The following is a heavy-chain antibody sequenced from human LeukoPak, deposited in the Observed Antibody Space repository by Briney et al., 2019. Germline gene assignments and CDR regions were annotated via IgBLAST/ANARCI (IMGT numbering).Heavy chain of an antibody. CDR2: INQDGSVR. Sequence: GGSLRLSCADSGFSFSTYWMTWVRQAPGKGLEWVANINQDGSVRNYGDSVEGRFTISRDNAKSSLYLQVNSLRVDDTAVYYCARGAPHRDSDDYWGQGTLVTVSS. CDR1: GFSFSTYW. V-gene: IGHV3-7*05. J-gene: IGHJ4*02. D-gene: IGHD5-24*01. CDR3: ARGAPHRDSDDY.